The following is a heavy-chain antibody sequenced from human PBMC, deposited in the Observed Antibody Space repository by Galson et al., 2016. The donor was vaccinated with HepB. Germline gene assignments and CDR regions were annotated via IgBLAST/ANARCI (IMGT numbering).Heavy chain of an antibody. Sequence: SLRLSCAVSGLTFSSYGMHWVRQAPGKGLEWVAVISYDGGNNDYAESVKSRFTISRDNSNNTLYLQMNSLRAEDTAVYYCAKSLIFGVVNPFEYWGQGTLVIVSS. CDR3: AKSLIFGVVNPFEY. CDR2: ISYDGGNN. CDR1: GLTFSSYG. V-gene: IGHV3-30*18. J-gene: IGHJ4*02. D-gene: IGHD3-3*01.